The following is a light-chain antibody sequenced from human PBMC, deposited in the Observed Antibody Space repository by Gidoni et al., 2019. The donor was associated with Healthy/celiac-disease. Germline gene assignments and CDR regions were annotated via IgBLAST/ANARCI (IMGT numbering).Light chain of an antibody. V-gene: IGLV3-21*02. J-gene: IGLJ2*01. CDR1: NIGSKS. CDR3: QVWDSSSDLVV. CDR2: DDS. Sequence: SYVLTQPPSASVAPGQTARITCGGNNIGSKSVHWYQQKPGQAPVLVVYDDSDRPSGILERFSGSNSGNTATLTISRVEAGDEADYYCQVWDSSSDLVVFGGGTKLTVL.